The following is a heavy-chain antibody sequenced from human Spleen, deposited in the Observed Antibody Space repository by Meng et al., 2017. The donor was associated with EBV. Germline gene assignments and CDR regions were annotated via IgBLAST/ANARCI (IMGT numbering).Heavy chain of an antibody. CDR1: GGPFTSDA. J-gene: IGHJ4*02. D-gene: IGHD3-10*01. Sequence: QVQLVQPGAEVKKPGSSVKVSCKTSGGPFTSDAISWVRQAPGQGLEWIGGLIPMLGAPNYAQKFQERVTIIADKSTSTHYMELSSLRSDDTAVYYCASESGRGYTPDYWGRGTLVTVSS. V-gene: IGHV1-69*06. CDR2: LIPMLGAP. CDR3: ASESGRGYTPDY.